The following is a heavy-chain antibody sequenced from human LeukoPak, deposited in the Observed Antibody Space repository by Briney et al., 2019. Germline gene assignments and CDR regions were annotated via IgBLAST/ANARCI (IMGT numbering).Heavy chain of an antibody. V-gene: IGHV1-69*05. CDR1: GGTFSSYA. CDR3: ARDSVDTAMVRDDWFDP. J-gene: IGHJ5*02. D-gene: IGHD5-18*01. Sequence: ASVKVSCKASGGTFSSYAISWVRQAPGQGLEWMGGIIPIFGTANYAQKFQGRVTITTDESTSTAYMELSSLRSDDTAVYYCARDSVDTAMVRDDWFDPWGQGTLVTVSS. CDR2: IIPIFGTA.